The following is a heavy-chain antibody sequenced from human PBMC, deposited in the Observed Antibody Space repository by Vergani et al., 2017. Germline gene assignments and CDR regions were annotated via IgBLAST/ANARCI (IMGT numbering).Heavy chain of an antibody. V-gene: IGHV3-23*01. D-gene: IGHD3-22*01. J-gene: IGHJ6*02. CDR3: ARTYDYDSSTYYYYGMDV. CDR2: ISGSGGST. Sequence: EVQLLESGGGLVQPGGSLRLSCAASGFTFSSYAMSWVRQAPGKGLEWVSAISGSGGSTYYADSVKGRFTISRDNSKNTLYLQMNSLRAEDTAVYYCARTYDYDSSTYYYYGMDVWGQGTTVTVSS. CDR1: GFTFSSYA.